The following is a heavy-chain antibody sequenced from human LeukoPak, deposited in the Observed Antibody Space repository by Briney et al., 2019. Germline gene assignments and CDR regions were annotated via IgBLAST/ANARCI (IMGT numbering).Heavy chain of an antibody. CDR2: INHSGST. CDR1: GDSVTSSY. Sequence: SETLSLTCSVSGDSVTSSYLSWIRQPPGKGLEWIGEINHSGSTNYNPSLKSRVTISVDTSKNQFSLKLSSVTAADTAVYYCASRVSRQQLVLRAFDIWGQGTMVTVSS. CDR3: ASRVSRQQLVLRAFDI. J-gene: IGHJ3*02. V-gene: IGHV4-34*01. D-gene: IGHD6-13*01.